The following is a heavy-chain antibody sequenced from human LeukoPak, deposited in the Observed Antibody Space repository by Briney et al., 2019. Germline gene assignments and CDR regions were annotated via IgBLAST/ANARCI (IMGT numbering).Heavy chain of an antibody. CDR2: INHSGSI. Sequence: SETLSLTCAVSGGSFSGYYWRWIRQPPGRGREGSGEINHSGSINYNTSRKRRVSISEETSKKQFSLKQASVNAWGTAGYYCGIESVGTRHWGQGTLVTVPS. D-gene: IGHD1-26*01. V-gene: IGHV4-34*01. CDR1: GGSFSGYY. J-gene: IGHJ1*01. CDR3: GIESVGTRH.